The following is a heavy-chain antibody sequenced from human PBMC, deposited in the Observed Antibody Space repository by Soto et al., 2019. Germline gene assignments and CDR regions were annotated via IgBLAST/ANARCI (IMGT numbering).Heavy chain of an antibody. J-gene: IGHJ4*02. V-gene: IGHV4-4*02. CDR3: ARKAWVRFDY. D-gene: IGHD7-27*01. Sequence: SETLSLTCAVSCDSISSSVWWTWVRQPPGKGLEWIGEVFHTGNTNYNPSLKSRVTMSVDKSTNEFSLKVTSVTAADTAIYYCARKAWVRFDYWGQGALVIVSS. CDR1: CDSISSSVW. CDR2: VFHTGNT.